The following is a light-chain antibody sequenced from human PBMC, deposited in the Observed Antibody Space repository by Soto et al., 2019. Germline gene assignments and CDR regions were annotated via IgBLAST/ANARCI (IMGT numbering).Light chain of an antibody. CDR2: DNY. CDR1: GSNVGYNS. V-gene: IGLV1-51*01. CDR3: GAWDDRLTAYV. J-gene: IGLJ1*01. Sequence: QSVLTQPPSLSAAPGQEVTISCSGSGSNVGYNSVSWYQQLPGTAPKLLIYDNYKRPSGIPARFSGSKSGTSASLGITGLQTGDEAAYYCGAWDDRLTAYVFGSGTKVTVL.